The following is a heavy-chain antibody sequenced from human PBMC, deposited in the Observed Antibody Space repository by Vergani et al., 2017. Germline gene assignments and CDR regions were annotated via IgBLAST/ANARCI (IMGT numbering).Heavy chain of an antibody. CDR2: ISYDGSNK. V-gene: IGHV3-30*03. CDR3: ASAEGDYCSSTSCQYPIID. Sequence: QVQLVESGGGVVQPGRSLRLSCAASGFTFSSHGVHWVRQAPGKGLEWVAVISYDGSNKYYADSVKGRFTISRDNSKNTLYLQMNSLRAEDTAVYYCASAEGDYCSSTSCQYPIIDWGQGTLVTVSS. J-gene: IGHJ4*02. CDR1: GFTFSSHG. D-gene: IGHD2-2*01.